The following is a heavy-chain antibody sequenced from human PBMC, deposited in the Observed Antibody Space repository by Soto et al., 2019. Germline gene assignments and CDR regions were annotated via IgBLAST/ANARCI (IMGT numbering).Heavy chain of an antibody. CDR1: GVYISSGDYY. Sequence: SETLSLTCAVSGVYISSGDYYWSWIRQPPGKGLEWIGYIYYSGSTYYNPSLKSRVTISVDTSKNQFSLKLSSVTAADTAVYYCATLPFGYRYDSSGYIDYWGQGTLVTVS. CDR2: IYYSGST. D-gene: IGHD3-22*01. J-gene: IGHJ4*02. V-gene: IGHV4-30-4*01. CDR3: ATLPFGYRYDSSGYIDY.